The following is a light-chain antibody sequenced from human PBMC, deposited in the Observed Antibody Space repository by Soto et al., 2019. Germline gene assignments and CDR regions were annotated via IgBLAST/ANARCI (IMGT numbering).Light chain of an antibody. CDR1: QSVTNSF. J-gene: IGKJ1*01. CDR3: QQYVSSPWA. CDR2: GAS. Sequence: EIVLAQSPGTLSLSPGERATLSCRASQSVTNSFLAGYQQTPGQAPRLLIYGASRRATGIPDRFPGSGSGTDFTLTISRLEPEDFAVYYCQQYVSSPWAFGQGTKVDIK. V-gene: IGKV3-20*01.